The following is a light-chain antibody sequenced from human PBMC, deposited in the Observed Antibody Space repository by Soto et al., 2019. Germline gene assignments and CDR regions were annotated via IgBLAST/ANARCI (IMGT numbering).Light chain of an antibody. V-gene: IGKV3-11*01. CDR3: QQRSDWPST. CDR1: QSVSSY. Sequence: EIVLTQSPATLSLSPGERATLSCRASQSVSSYLAWYQQKHGQAPRLLIYDASNRATGIPARFSGSGSGTDFTLTISSLAPDDFAVYYCQQRSDWPSTFGGGTKLQIK. J-gene: IGKJ4*01. CDR2: DAS.